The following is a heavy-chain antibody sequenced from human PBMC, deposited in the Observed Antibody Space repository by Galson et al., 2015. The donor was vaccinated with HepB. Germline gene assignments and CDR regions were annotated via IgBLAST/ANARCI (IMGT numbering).Heavy chain of an antibody. Sequence: SLRLSCAASGFTFSTYTVHWVRQAPGQGLEWVALGSYDGNNEYSIDSVKGRFSTSRDNSKNTVFLQMNSLTTEDTAVYYCARGALYCSSPSCYYKWFDPWGQGTLVTVSS. CDR1: GFTFSTYT. J-gene: IGHJ5*02. CDR2: GSYDGNNE. D-gene: IGHD2-2*01. V-gene: IGHV3-30*04. CDR3: ARGALYCSSPSCYYKWFDP.